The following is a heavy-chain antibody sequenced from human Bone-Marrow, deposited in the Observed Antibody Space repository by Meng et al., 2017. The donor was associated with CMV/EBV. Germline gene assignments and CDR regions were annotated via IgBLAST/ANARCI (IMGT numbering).Heavy chain of an antibody. D-gene: IGHD3-10*01. Sequence: SGPTLVKPTQTLTLTCTFSGFSLSTSGMRVSWIRQPPGKALEWLARIDWDDDKFYSTSLKTRLTISKDTSKNQVVLTMTNMDPVDTATYYCARIQPYYYGSGSYVDYWGQGTLVTVSS. CDR3: ARIQPYYYGSGSYVDY. V-gene: IGHV2-70D*14. J-gene: IGHJ4*02. CDR1: GFSLSTSGMR. CDR2: IDWDDDK.